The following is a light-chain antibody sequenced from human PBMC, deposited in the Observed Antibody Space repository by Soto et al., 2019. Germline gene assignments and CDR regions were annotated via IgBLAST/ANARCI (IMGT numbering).Light chain of an antibody. V-gene: IGKV3-20*01. CDR3: QQYGSSYT. CDR1: QSVSSSY. CDR2: GAS. Sequence: ELVLTQSPGTLSLSPGERATLSCRASQSVSSSYLAWYQQKPGQAPRLLIYGASSRATGIPDRFSGSGSGTDFTRTISSLEPEDFAVYYCQQYGSSYTFGQGTQLESK. J-gene: IGKJ2*01.